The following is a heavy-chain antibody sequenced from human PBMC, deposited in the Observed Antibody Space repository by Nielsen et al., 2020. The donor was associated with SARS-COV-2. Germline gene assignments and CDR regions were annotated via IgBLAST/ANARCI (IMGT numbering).Heavy chain of an antibody. CDR1: GGSISNYY. CDR2: IYYSGST. CDR3: ARLDYGGNLWYFDL. D-gene: IGHD4-23*01. Sequence: SETLSLTCTVSGGSISNYYWRWIRQPPGKGLEWIGYIYYSGSTNYNPSLKSRVTILVDTPKNHFSLKLSSVTAADTAVYYCARLDYGGNLWYFDLWGRGTPVTVSS. J-gene: IGHJ2*01. V-gene: IGHV4-59*08.